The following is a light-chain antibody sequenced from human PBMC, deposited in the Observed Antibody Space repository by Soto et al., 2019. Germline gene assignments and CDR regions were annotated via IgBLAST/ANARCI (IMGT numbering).Light chain of an antibody. Sequence: HSVLTQPRAVSGSPGQSVTSSCTGTSNNVGGYDDVSWYQQPPGKAPKFIIYDVSQRPSGVPDRFSGSKSGNTASLTISGLQAEDEADYYCCSYAGTLSYVFGTGTKVTVL. J-gene: IGLJ1*01. V-gene: IGLV2-11*01. CDR2: DVS. CDR1: SNNVGGYDD. CDR3: CSYAGTLSYV.